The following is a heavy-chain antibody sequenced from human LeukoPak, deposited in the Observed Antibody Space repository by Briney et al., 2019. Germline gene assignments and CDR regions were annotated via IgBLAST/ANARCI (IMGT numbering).Heavy chain of an antibody. D-gene: IGHD6-6*01. J-gene: IGHJ4*02. CDR1: GFTFSDYW. Sequence: GGSLRLSCTASGFTFSDYWMTWVRQAPGKGPEWVANIKQDGSQRYYVDSVRGRLTISRDNAKNSSFLQMNGLRAEDTAVYYCARRGGSSSRRSPIDYWGQGTLVTVSS. CDR3: ARRGGSSSRRSPIDY. V-gene: IGHV3-7*01. CDR2: IKQDGSQR.